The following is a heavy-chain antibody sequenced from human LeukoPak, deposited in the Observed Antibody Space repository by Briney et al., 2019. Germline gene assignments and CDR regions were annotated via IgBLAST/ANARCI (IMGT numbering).Heavy chain of an antibody. CDR3: ARDSYLYSSGWYLNY. CDR2: IYYSGRT. J-gene: IGHJ4*02. V-gene: IGHV4-59*01. Sequence: SETLSLTCSVSGGSISSYYWSWIRQPPGKGLEWIGYIYYSGRTNYNPSLKSRVTISVDTSKNQFSLTLSSVTAADTAVYYCARDSYLYSSGWYLNYWGQGTLVTVSS. D-gene: IGHD6-19*01. CDR1: GGSISSYY.